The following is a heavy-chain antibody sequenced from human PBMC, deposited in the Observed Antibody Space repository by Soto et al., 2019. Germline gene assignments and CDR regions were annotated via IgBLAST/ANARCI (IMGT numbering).Heavy chain of an antibody. D-gene: IGHD2-15*01. V-gene: IGHV1-69*13. Sequence: ASVKVSCKASGYTFTSYDINWVRQATGQGLEWMGWIIPIFGTANYAQKFQGRVTITADESTSTAYMELSSLRSEDTAVYYCARELCSGGSCYALGFDYWGQGTLVTVSS. CDR1: GYTFTSYD. CDR3: ARELCSGGSCYALGFDY. CDR2: IIPIFGTA. J-gene: IGHJ4*02.